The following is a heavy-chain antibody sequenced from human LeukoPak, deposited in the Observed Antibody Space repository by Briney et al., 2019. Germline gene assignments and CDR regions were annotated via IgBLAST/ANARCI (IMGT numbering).Heavy chain of an antibody. Sequence: PSETLSLTCAVSGDSVSNNNWWSWVRQPPGKGLEWIGEIFHSGDTNYNPSLKSRVTISVDTSRNQFSLKLSSVTAADTAVYYCARSRPRYFDWTRQDYFDYWGQGTLVTVSS. CDR1: GDSVSNNNW. D-gene: IGHD3-9*01. CDR3: ARSRPRYFDWTRQDYFDY. J-gene: IGHJ4*02. V-gene: IGHV4-4*02. CDR2: IFHSGDT.